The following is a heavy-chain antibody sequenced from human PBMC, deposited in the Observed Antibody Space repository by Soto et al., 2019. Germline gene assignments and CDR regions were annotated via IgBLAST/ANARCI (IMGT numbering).Heavy chain of an antibody. V-gene: IGHV6-1*01. J-gene: IGHJ5*02. Sequence: KQSQTLSLTCAISGDRVSSNSAAWNWIRQSPSRGLEWLGRTYYRSKWYNDYAVSVKSRITINPDTSKNQFSLQLNSVTPEDTAVYYCARAHYCSGGSCYEGNWFDPWGQGTLVTVSS. D-gene: IGHD2-15*01. CDR1: GDRVSSNSAA. CDR2: TYYRSKWYN. CDR3: ARAHYCSGGSCYEGNWFDP.